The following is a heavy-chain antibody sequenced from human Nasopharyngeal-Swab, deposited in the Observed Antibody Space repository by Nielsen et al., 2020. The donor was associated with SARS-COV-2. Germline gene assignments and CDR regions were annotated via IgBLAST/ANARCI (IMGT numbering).Heavy chain of an antibody. CDR2: ITRSGNT. V-gene: IGHV4-34*01. CDR3: ARVNNGGGIVPASYSFFMDV. D-gene: IGHD2-2*01. CDR1: GVSLSGYH. Sequence: SETLSLTCSLNGVSLSGYHWGWIRQSPGKRLEWIGDITRSGNTNYNPALKSRVIMSVATSTDEFSLKLTSVTAAETAIYFCARVNNGGGIVPASYSFFMDVWGKGTSVAVSS. J-gene: IGHJ6*03.